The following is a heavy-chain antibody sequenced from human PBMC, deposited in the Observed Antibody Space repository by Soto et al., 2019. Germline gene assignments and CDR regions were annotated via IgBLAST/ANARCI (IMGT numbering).Heavy chain of an antibody. V-gene: IGHV1-8*01. CDR3: ARGIAARRPRNDAFDI. CDR2: MNPNSGNT. D-gene: IGHD6-6*01. J-gene: IGHJ3*02. CDR1: GYTFTSYD. Sequence: QVQLVQSGAEVKKPGASVKVSCKASGYTFTSYDINWVRQATGQGLEWMGWMNPNSGNTGYAQKFQGRVTMTRDSSISTAYMELSRVRSEVTAMYYCARGIAARRPRNDAFDIWGQGTMVTVSS.